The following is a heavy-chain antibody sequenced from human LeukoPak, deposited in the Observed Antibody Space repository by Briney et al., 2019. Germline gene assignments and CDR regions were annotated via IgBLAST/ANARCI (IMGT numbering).Heavy chain of an antibody. D-gene: IGHD2-15*01. Sequence: GGSLRLSCGASGFTFSSYGMSWVRQAPGKGLEWVSAINTSGGSTYYADSVKGRFTISRDNSKNTLYLQMNSLRAEDTAIYYCAKNGDRGAYCSGGSCYPYFYYYMDVWGQRDHGHHLL. CDR1: GFTFSSYG. V-gene: IGHV3-23*01. CDR2: INTSGGST. J-gene: IGHJ6*03. CDR3: AKNGDRGAYCSGGSCYPYFYYYMDV.